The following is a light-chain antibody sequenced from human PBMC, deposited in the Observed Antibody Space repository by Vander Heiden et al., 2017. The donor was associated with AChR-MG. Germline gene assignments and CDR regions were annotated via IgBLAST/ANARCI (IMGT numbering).Light chain of an antibody. V-gene: IGKV1-39*01. Sequence: DIEMTPSPSSLSASVGDTAIISCRASQRIGTYLNWYPPKPGRAPTLLIYAASTLQGAVPSRFGGSGSGTEFTLVINNLQPEEFTTYYCQQSFTTKWSFGHGTKVEVK. CDR2: AAS. CDR3: QQSFTTKWS. CDR1: QRIGTY. J-gene: IGKJ1*01.